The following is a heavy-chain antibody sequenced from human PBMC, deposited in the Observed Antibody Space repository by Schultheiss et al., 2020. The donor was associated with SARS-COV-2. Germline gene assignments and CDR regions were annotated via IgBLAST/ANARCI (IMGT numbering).Heavy chain of an antibody. J-gene: IGHJ1*01. D-gene: IGHD6-13*01. CDR3: ARALGAAAGPRALYFQH. V-gene: IGHV4-34*01. CDR2: IYYSGST. Sequence: SETLSLTCAVYGGSFSGYYWSWIRQPPGKGLEWIGYIYYSGSTYYNPSLKSRVTISVDTSKNQFSLKLSSVTAADTAVYYCARALGAAAGPRALYFQHWGQGTLVTVSS. CDR1: GGSFSGYY.